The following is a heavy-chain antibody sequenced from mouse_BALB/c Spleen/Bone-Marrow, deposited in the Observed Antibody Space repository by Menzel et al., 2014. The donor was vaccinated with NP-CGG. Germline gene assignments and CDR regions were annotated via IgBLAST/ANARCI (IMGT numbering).Heavy chain of an antibody. V-gene: IGHV5-12-1*01. Sequence: EVKLMESGGGLVKPGGSLKLSCVVSGFAFRSYDMSWVRQTPEKRLELVAYISSGGGATYYQDTVKGRFTISRDNAKDTLYLQMNSPKSVNTGMYYCARHSPYYYRCDVGYAMDYWGQGTSVTVSS. J-gene: IGHJ4*01. D-gene: IGHD2-14*01. CDR3: ARHSPYYYRCDVGYAMDY. CDR2: ISSGGGAT. CDR1: GFAFRSYD.